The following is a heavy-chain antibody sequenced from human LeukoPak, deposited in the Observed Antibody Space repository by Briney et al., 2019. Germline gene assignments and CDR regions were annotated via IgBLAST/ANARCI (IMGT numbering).Heavy chain of an antibody. CDR3: AKELDYYESSAHYRYFDD. V-gene: IGHV3-23*01. D-gene: IGHD3-22*01. Sequence: AGGSLRLSCAASGFTFSSYAMTWVRQAPGKGLEWVSAVTGSGDSTYYADSVKGRFTISRDNSKNTLYLQMHSLRAEDTAVYYCAKELDYYESSAHYRYFDDWGQGTLVTVSS. CDR1: GFTFSSYA. CDR2: VTGSGDST. J-gene: IGHJ4*02.